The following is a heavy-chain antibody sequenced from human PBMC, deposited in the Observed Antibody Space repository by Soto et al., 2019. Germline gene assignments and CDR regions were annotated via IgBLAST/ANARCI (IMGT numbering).Heavy chain of an antibody. V-gene: IGHV1-69*01. CDR1: GGSFGNSA. Sequence: QVQLVQSGAEVKKPGSSVKVSCKASGGSFGNSAINWVRQTPGQGLEWLGGFIPVYRTLNYAQKFQGRVTITADESTGTAYMTLSSLASDDTAVYYCASTKYDSSAYYYWYLGLWGRGTLVTVSS. J-gene: IGHJ2*01. CDR2: FIPVYRTL. CDR3: ASTKYDSSAYYYWYLGL. D-gene: IGHD3-22*01.